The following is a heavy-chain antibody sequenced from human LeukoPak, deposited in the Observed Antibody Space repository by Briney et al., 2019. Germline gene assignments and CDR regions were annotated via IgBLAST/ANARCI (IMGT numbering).Heavy chain of an antibody. V-gene: IGHV3-23*01. J-gene: IGHJ6*04. CDR1: GFTFSSYG. CDR2: ISGSGGST. Sequence: GGSLRLSCAASGFTFSSYGMSWVRQAPGKGLEWVSAISGSGGSTYFADSVKGRFTISRDNSKNTLYLQMNSLRAEDTAVYYCAELGITMIGGVWGKGTTVTISS. CDR3: AELGITMIGGV. D-gene: IGHD3-10*02.